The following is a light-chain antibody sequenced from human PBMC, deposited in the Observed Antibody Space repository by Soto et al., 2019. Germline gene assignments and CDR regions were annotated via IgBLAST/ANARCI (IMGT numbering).Light chain of an antibody. CDR2: GTS. J-gene: IGKJ1*01. Sequence: ENVLTQPPGTLSLSPGERATLSCRASQSVSSSYFAWYQQKPGQAPSLLIYGTSSRATGIPDRFSGSGSGTDFTLTISTLEPEDFAVYYCQQYGSSPWTFGQGTKVEI. V-gene: IGKV3-20*01. CDR3: QQYGSSPWT. CDR1: QSVSSSY.